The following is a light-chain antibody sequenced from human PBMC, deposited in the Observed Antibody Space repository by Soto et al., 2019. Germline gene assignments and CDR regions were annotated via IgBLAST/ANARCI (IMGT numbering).Light chain of an antibody. V-gene: IGLV4-69*01. CDR3: QTWGTGYVV. J-gene: IGLJ2*01. CDR2: LNSDGSH. Sequence: QLVLTQSPSASASLGASVKLTCTLSSGHSSYAIAWHQQQPEKGPRYLMKLNSDGSHSKGDGIPDRFSGSSSGAERYLTISSLQSEDEAYYYWQTWGTGYVVFGGGTKVTVL. CDR1: SGHSSYA.